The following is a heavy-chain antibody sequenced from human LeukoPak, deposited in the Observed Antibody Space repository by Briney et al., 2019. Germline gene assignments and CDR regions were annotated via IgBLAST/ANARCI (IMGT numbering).Heavy chain of an antibody. CDR3: ARRVSAVSCGGDCYPNWFDP. CDR1: GYSFTSYW. D-gene: IGHD2-21*01. J-gene: IGHJ5*02. V-gene: IGHV5-51*01. Sequence: GESLKISCKGSGYSFTSYWIGWVRQMPGKGLEWMGIIYPGDSDTRYSPSFQGQVTISADKSISTAYLQWSSLKASDTAMYYCARRVSAVSCGGDCYPNWFDPWGQGTLVTVSS. CDR2: IYPGDSDT.